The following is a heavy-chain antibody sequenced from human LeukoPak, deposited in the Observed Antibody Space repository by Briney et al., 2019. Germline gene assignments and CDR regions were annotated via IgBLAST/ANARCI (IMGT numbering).Heavy chain of an antibody. CDR3: SRSLCSGGSCSPIYYFDY. Sequence: PGGSLRLSCTASGFTFGNYAMTWVRQAPGKRLEWVGFLRSKAYGGTTDYAASVRGRFTISRDDSKSIAYLQMNSLKTEDTAVYYCSRSLCSGGSCSPIYYFDYWGQGTLVTVSS. V-gene: IGHV3-49*04. J-gene: IGHJ4*02. CDR1: GFTFGNYA. D-gene: IGHD2-15*01. CDR2: LRSKAYGGTT.